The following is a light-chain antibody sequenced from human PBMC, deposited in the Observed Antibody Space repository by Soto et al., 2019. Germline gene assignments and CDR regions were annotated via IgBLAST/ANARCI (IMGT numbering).Light chain of an antibody. CDR3: QQHNVWPQIT. J-gene: IGKJ2*01. V-gene: IGKV3-11*01. CDR1: QSVRTS. Sequence: EIVWTQSPATMSLSPGERATLSWRASQSVRTSLAWYQHKPGQAPRLLIYDASPRANGVPARLGGSGSGTDFTLTINSLEPEDFAVYYCQQHNVWPQITFGQGTKLDIK. CDR2: DAS.